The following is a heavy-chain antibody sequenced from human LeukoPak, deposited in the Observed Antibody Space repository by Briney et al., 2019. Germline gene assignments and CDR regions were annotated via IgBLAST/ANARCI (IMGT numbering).Heavy chain of an antibody. D-gene: IGHD3-3*01. V-gene: IGHV3-30*02. Sequence: GGSLRLSCAASGFTFSSYGMHWLRQAPGKGLEGVAFIRYDGSNKYYADSVKGRFTISRDNSKNALYLQMNSLRAEDTAVYYCARYDSDAFDIWGQGTMVTVSS. CDR1: GFTFSSYG. CDR2: IRYDGSNK. CDR3: ARYDSDAFDI. J-gene: IGHJ3*02.